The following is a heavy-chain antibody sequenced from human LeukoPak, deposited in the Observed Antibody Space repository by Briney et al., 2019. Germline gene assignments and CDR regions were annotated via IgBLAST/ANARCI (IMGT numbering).Heavy chain of an antibody. CDR3: AKAGTGTTVTIDY. Sequence: PGRSLRLSCAASGFTFSSYGMHWVRQAPGKGLEWVAVISYDGSNKYYADSVKGRFTISRDNSKNTLYLQMNSLRAEDTAVYYCAKAGTGTTVTIDYWGQGTLVTVSS. CDR1: GFTFSSYG. CDR2: ISYDGSNK. J-gene: IGHJ4*02. V-gene: IGHV3-30*18. D-gene: IGHD4-17*01.